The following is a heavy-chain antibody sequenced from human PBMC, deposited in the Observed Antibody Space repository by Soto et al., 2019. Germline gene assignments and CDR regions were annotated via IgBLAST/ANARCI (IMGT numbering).Heavy chain of an antibody. CDR2: INPNSGGT. CDR3: ARDMGIAAAGAYYYYGMDV. CDR1: GYTFTGYY. J-gene: IGHJ6*02. Sequence: GASVKVSCKASGYTFTGYYMHWVRQAPGQGLEWMGWINPNSGGTNYAQKFQGWVTMTRDTSISTAYMELSRLRSDDTAVYYCARDMGIAAAGAYYYYGMDVWGQGTTVIVSS. V-gene: IGHV1-2*04. D-gene: IGHD6-13*01.